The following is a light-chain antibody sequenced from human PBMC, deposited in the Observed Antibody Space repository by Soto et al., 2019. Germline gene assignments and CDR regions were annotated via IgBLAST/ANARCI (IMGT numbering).Light chain of an antibody. V-gene: IGKV1-33*01. J-gene: IGKJ4*01. CDR3: QQYDVLPPT. Sequence: DIQMTQSPSSLSASVGDRVTITCQASQAIRNYLNWYQQRPGNAPKLLIYGGSNLETGVPSRFSGRGSATDFTLTINSLQPEDIATYYCQQYDVLPPTFGGGTKVEIK. CDR1: QAIRNY. CDR2: GGS.